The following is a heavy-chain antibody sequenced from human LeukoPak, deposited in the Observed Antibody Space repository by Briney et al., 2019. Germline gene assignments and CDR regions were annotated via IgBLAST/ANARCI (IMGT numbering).Heavy chain of an antibody. CDR2: IYHSGST. CDR3: ARESSSSYTFDY. J-gene: IGHJ4*02. CDR1: GGFISSSSFY. V-gene: IGHV4-39*07. Sequence: PSETLSLTCSVSGGFISSSSFYWAWIRQPPGKGLEWIGSIYHSGSTYYNPSLKSRVTISVDTSKNQFSLKLSSVTAADTAVYYCARESSSSYTFDYWGQGTLVTVSS. D-gene: IGHD6-6*01.